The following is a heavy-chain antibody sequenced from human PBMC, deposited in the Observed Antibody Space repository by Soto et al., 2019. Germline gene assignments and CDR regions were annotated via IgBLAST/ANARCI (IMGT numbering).Heavy chain of an antibody. CDR3: TRDIGGKGAY. CDR2: IDEYGSTI. Sequence: PGGSLRLSCAASGFTFSSYWMHWVRQVPGKGLLWVSRIDEYGSTINYADSVKGRFTISXXXAXXTXXLXXNXXRAEDTALYYCTRDIGGKGAYWGPGTLVTVSS. V-gene: IGHV3-74*01. CDR1: GFTFSSYW. D-gene: IGHD3-10*01. J-gene: IGHJ4*02.